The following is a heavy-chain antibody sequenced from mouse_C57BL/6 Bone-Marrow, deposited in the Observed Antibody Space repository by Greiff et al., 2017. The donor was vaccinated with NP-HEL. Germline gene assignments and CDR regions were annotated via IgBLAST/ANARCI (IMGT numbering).Heavy chain of an antibody. CDR3: ARNYYGRDYYAMDY. CDR2: ILPSIGRT. J-gene: IGHJ4*01. V-gene: IGHV15-2*01. Sequence: QVQLQQSGSELRSPGSSVKLSCKDFDSEVFPIAYMSWVRQKPGHGFEWIGGILPSIGRTIYGDKFEDKATLDADTLSNTAYLELNSLTSEDSAIYYCARNYYGRDYYAMDYWGQGTSVTVSS. CDR1: DSEVFPIAY. D-gene: IGHD1-1*01.